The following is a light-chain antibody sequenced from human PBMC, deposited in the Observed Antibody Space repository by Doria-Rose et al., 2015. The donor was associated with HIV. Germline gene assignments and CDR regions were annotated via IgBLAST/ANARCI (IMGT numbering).Light chain of an antibody. CDR2: DGS. CDR3: HQYGTSWT. Sequence: TQSPGTLSLSPGERATLSCRASQSFSSTYLAWDQQKPGQAPSLLIYDGSTRATGIPDRFSASGSGTDFTLTINSWEPEDFALYYCHQYGTSWTFGQGTKVEI. V-gene: IGKV3-20*01. CDR1: QSFSSTY. J-gene: IGKJ1*01.